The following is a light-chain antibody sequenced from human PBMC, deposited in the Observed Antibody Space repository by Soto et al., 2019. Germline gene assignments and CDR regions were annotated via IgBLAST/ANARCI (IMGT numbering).Light chain of an antibody. CDR3: QQYNNWPPAYT. CDR2: GAS. V-gene: IGKV3-15*01. Sequence: EIVMTQSPATLSVSPGERATLSCRASQSVSSNLAWYQQKPGQAPRLLIYGASTRATGIPARFSGSGSGTEITLTTISRQYEEFAVDYCQQYNNWPPAYTFGQGTKLEIK. J-gene: IGKJ2*01. CDR1: QSVSSN.